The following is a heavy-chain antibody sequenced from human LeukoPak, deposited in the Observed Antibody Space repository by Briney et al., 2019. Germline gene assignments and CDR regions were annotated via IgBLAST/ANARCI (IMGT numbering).Heavy chain of an antibody. Sequence: SETLSLTCTVSGGSISHSYWSWIRQPPGKGLEWIGFFHDSESTNYNPSLKSRVSISLDTSKNQVSLWLSSVTAADTAVYYCARGDASGRPGIGFDFWGQGTLVTVSS. CDR1: GGSISHSY. J-gene: IGHJ4*02. V-gene: IGHV4-59*01. CDR2: FHDSEST. CDR3: ARGDASGRPGIGFDF. D-gene: IGHD1-26*01.